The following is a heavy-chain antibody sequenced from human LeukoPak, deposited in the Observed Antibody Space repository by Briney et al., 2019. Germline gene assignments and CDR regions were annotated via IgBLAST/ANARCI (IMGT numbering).Heavy chain of an antibody. Sequence: SGTLSLTCTVSGGSISSFYWSWIRQPPGKGPEWIGYIYSSGSTNYNPSLKSRVTISVDTSKNQFSLKLISVTAADTAVYYCARQQLAEIDYWGQGTLVTVSS. CDR2: IYSSGST. J-gene: IGHJ4*02. CDR3: ARQQLAEIDY. CDR1: GGSISSFY. V-gene: IGHV4-59*08. D-gene: IGHD6-13*01.